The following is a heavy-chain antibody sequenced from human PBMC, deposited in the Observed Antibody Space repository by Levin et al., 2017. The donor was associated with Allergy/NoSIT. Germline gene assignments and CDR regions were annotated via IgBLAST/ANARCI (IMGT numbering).Heavy chain of an antibody. CDR3: AKKQGGTSGFSFDV. Sequence: ETLSLTCAASGFSFSDYAMTWVRQAPGKGLEWVSVITGGGSNTYYGDSAKGRFTVSRDNSKNTLYLELNSLRAEDTATYYCAKKQGGTSGFSFDVWGQGTMVTVSS. D-gene: IGHD1-1*01. CDR2: ITGGGSNT. V-gene: IGHV3-23*02. J-gene: IGHJ3*01. CDR1: GFSFSDYA.